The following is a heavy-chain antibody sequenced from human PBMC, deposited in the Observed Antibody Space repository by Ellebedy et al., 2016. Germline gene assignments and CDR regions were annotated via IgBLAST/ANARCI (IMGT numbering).Heavy chain of an antibody. CDR1: GFTFSSYW. Sequence: GGSLRLXXAASGFTFSSYWMSWVRQAPGKGLEWVANIKQDGSEKYYVDSVKGRFTISRDNAKNSLYLQMNSLRAEDTAVYYCARDGAHCSSTNCYIFDYWGQGTLVTVSS. D-gene: IGHD2-2*01. V-gene: IGHV3-7*01. CDR2: IKQDGSEK. J-gene: IGHJ4*02. CDR3: ARDGAHCSSTNCYIFDY.